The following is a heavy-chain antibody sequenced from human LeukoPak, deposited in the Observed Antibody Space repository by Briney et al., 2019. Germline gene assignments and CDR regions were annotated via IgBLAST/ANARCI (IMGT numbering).Heavy chain of an antibody. CDR3: ARDGGKGGNSDY. CDR2: ISSSTSII. Sequence: PGGSLGLSCAASGFSFSSYSMNWVRQAPGKGLQWVSYISSSTSIIYYADSVKGRFTISRDNARNSLYLQMNSLRDEDTAVYYCARDGGKGGNSDYWGQGTLVTVSS. V-gene: IGHV3-48*02. CDR1: GFSFSSYS. D-gene: IGHD2-15*01. J-gene: IGHJ4*02.